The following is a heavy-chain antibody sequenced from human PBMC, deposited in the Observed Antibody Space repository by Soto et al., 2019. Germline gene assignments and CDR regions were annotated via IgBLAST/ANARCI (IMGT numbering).Heavy chain of an antibody. Sequence: EVQLLESGGGLVQPGGSLRLSCAASGFTFSTYAMNWVRQAPGNGLEWVSAIGGSGGSIHYADSGKGRFTISRDNSKNTLYLQMNSLRDEDTAVYHCVKGYWKGDVWGQGTTVTVSS. CDR3: VKGYWKGDV. V-gene: IGHV3-23*01. CDR1: GFTFSTYA. CDR2: IGGSGGSI. J-gene: IGHJ6*02. D-gene: IGHD1-1*01.